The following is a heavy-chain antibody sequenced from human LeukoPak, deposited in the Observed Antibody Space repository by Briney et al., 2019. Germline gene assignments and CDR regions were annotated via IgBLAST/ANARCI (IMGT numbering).Heavy chain of an antibody. J-gene: IGHJ4*02. CDR2: IHPEGNGK. CDR1: GFSFTNFW. Sequence: GGSLRLSCAVSGFSFTNFWMSWVRQAPGRGLEWVANIHPEGNGKYHVESVKGRFTISRDNTKNLLFLQMNGQRVEDTAVYYCARGDAFSGDHWGQGTLVTVSS. CDR3: ARGDAFSGDH. V-gene: IGHV3-7*04.